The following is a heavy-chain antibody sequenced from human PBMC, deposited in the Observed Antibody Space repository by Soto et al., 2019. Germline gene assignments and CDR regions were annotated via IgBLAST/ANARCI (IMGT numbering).Heavy chain of an antibody. J-gene: IGHJ4*02. CDR1: GFTFSSYG. CDR2: IWYDGSNK. CDR3: ARVTFNYDFWSGPLEYYFDY. Sequence: PGGSMRLSWAASGFTFSSYGMHWVRQAPGKGLEWVAVIWYDGSNKYYADSVKGRFTISRDNSKNTLYLQMNSLRAEDTAVYYCARVTFNYDFWSGPLEYYFDYWGQGTLVTVSS. V-gene: IGHV3-33*01. D-gene: IGHD3-3*01.